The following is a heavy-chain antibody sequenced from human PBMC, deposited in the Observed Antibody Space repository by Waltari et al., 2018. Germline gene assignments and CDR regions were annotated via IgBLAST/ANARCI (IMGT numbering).Heavy chain of an antibody. CDR2: IKSKGDGGTT. CDR3: NTDRITIFGGY. V-gene: IGHV3-15*07. J-gene: IGHJ4*02. Sequence: EVQLVESGGGLIKPGGSLRLSCAVSGLTFSEGWMKWVRQAPGKGLEWVGRIKSKGDGGTTEYIAPVKGRFTISRDDSKNTVYLQMTSLDTEDTAVYYCNTDRITIFGGYWGQGTLVTVSS. CDR1: GLTFSEGW. D-gene: IGHD3-3*01.